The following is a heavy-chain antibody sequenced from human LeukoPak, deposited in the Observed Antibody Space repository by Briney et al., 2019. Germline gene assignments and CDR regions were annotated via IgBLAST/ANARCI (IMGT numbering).Heavy chain of an antibody. D-gene: IGHD6-19*01. J-gene: IGHJ4*02. CDR3: ARAHGYSSGIFDY. Sequence: PSETLSLTCSVSGGSINSYYWSWIRQPPGKGLEWIGYTYNSGITNYNPSLKSRATLSIDKSKNQFALKLSSVTAADTAVYYCARAHGYSSGIFDYWGQGTLVTVSS. CDR2: TYNSGIT. CDR1: GGSINSYY. V-gene: IGHV4-59*01.